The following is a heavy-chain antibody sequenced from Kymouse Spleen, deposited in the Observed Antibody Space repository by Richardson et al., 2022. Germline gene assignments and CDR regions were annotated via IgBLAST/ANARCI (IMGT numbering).Heavy chain of an antibody. CDR3: ARLLLWFGELLASTTTTTVWTS. D-gene: IGHD3-10*01. CDR1: GGSFSGYY. J-gene: IGHJ6*02. CDR2: INHSGST. Sequence: QVQLQQWGAGLLKPSETLSLTCAVYGGSFSGYYWSWIRQPPGKGLEWIGEINHSGSTNYNPSLKSRVTISVDTSKNQFSLKLSSVTAADTAVYYCARLLLWFGELLASTTTTTVWTSGAKGPRSPSPQ. V-gene: IGHV4-34*01.